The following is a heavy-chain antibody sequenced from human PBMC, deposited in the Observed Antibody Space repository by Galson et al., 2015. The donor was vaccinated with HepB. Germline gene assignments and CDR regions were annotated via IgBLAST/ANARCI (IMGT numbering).Heavy chain of an antibody. CDR2: ISYDGTDK. CDR1: GFTFRSYG. D-gene: IGHD5-24*01. V-gene: IGHV3-30*18. J-gene: IGHJ4*02. Sequence: SLRLSCAASGFTFRSYGMHWVRQAPGKGLKWVAQISYDGTDKYYADSVEGRFTISRDNSKSTLFLQMNSLRVEDTAVYYCAKDLSGGKMATIGFDYWGQGSLVTVSS. CDR3: AKDLSGGKMATIGFDY.